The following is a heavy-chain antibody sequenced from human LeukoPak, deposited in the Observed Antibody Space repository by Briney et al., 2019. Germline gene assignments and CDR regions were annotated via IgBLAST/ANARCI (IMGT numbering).Heavy chain of an antibody. Sequence: GGSLRLSCAASGFTFSSYSMNWVRQAPGEGLVWVARINSDGGSISYADSVKGRFTISRDNAKNTLYLQMNSLRADDTAVYYCAKRSKNYFEYWGQGTLVTVSS. CDR1: GFTFSSYS. CDR2: INSDGGSI. J-gene: IGHJ4*02. D-gene: IGHD3-10*01. CDR3: AKRSKNYFEY. V-gene: IGHV3-74*01.